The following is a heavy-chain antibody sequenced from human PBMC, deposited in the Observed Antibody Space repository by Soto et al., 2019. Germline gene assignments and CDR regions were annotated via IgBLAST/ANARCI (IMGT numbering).Heavy chain of an antibody. V-gene: IGHV4-59*08. CDR1: GGSISNSY. CDR3: ARTSKEWLSNDAFAI. J-gene: IGHJ3*02. D-gene: IGHD6-19*01. CDR2: IFRTGST. Sequence: QVQLQESGPGLVKSSETLSLTCTVSGGSISNSYWSWIRQPPGKGLEWIGFIFRTGSTNYNPSVKSRVSISVDTSKNQFSLDLRSLTAADTAVYYCARTSKEWLSNDAFAIWGQGTMVTVSS.